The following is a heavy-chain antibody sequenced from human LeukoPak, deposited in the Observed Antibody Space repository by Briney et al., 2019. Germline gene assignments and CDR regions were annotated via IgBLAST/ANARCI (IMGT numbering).Heavy chain of an antibody. J-gene: IGHJ4*02. CDR2: IIPIFGTA. CDR1: GGTFSSYA. CDR3: AREPYGSGSRPVDY. V-gene: IGHV1-69*05. D-gene: IGHD3-10*01. Sequence: GASVKVSCKASGGTFSSYAISWVRQAPGQGLEWMGRIIPIFGTANYAQKFQGRVTITTDESTSTAYMELSSLRSEDTAVYYCAREPYGSGSRPVDYWGQGTLVTVSS.